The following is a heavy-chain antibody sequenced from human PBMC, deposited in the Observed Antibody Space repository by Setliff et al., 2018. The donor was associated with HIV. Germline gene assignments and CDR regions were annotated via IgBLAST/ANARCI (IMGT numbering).Heavy chain of an antibody. CDR3: ARDYKVTPQFDY. CDR1: GFTFSSYS. V-gene: IGHV3-21*01. CDR2: ISSGSSYI. Sequence: GGSLRLSCAASGFTFSSYSMNWVRQAPGKGLEWVSSISSGSSYIYYADSLKGRFTVSRDESKNTLFLQMNSLRAEDTAVYYCARDYKVTPQFDYWGQGTLVTVSS. D-gene: IGHD5-18*01. J-gene: IGHJ4*02.